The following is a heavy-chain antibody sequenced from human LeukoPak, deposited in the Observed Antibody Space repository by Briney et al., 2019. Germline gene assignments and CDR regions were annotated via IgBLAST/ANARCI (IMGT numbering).Heavy chain of an antibody. Sequence: GASVKVSCKASGYTFTSYYTHWVRQAPGQGLEWMGIINPSGGSTSYAQKFQGRVTMTRDTSTSTVYMELSSLRSEDTAVYYCARSVLLIRHLDYWGQGTLVTVSS. CDR2: INPSGGST. CDR1: GYTFTSYY. D-gene: IGHD2-15*01. V-gene: IGHV1-46*01. J-gene: IGHJ4*02. CDR3: ARSVLLIRHLDY.